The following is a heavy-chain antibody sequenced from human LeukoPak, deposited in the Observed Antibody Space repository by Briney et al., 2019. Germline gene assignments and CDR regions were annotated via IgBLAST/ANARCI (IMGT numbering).Heavy chain of an antibody. Sequence: PGGSLRLSCAASGFTFSDDSMNWVRQAPGKGLEWVSYISGSSNYIYYADSVKGRFTISRDNAKNSVYLQMNSLRAEDTAVYYCAREPSGWYLDYWGQGTLVTVSS. J-gene: IGHJ4*02. CDR3: AREPSGWYLDY. D-gene: IGHD6-19*01. CDR2: ISGSSNYI. V-gene: IGHV3-21*01. CDR1: GFTFSDDS.